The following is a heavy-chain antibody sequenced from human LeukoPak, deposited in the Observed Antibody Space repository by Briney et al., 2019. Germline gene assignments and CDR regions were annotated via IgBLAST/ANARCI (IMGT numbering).Heavy chain of an antibody. J-gene: IGHJ4*02. CDR1: GFTVSSNY. CDR3: ARVWELPTTGYFDY. V-gene: IGHV3-53*01. D-gene: IGHD1-26*01. Sequence: PGGSLRLSCAASGFTVSSNYMSWVRQAPGKGLEWVSVIYSGGSTYYADSVKGRFTISRDNSKNTLYLQMNSLRAEDTAVYYCARVWELPTTGYFDYWGQGTLVTVSS. CDR2: IYSGGST.